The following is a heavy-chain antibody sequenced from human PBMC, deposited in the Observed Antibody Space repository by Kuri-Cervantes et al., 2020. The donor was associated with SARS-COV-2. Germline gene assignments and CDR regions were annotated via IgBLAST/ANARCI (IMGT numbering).Heavy chain of an antibody. CDR1: FGSVSSGHYY. CDR2: IHTSGST. J-gene: IGHJ4*02. Sequence: SETLSLTCTVSFGSVSSGHYYWNWIRQPAGKGLEWIGYIHTSGSTKYNPSLKSRVTISVDTSKNQFSLKLSSVTAADMAVYYCARENKYYYDSSGFDWGQGTLVTVSS. CDR3: ARENKYYYDSSGFD. V-gene: IGHV4-61*09. D-gene: IGHD3-22*01.